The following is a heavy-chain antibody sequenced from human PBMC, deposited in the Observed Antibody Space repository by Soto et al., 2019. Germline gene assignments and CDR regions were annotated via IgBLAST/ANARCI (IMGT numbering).Heavy chain of an antibody. V-gene: IGHV3-7*04. D-gene: IGHD3-3*01. CDR3: ARGGSITIFGMIPEFDY. Sequence: EVQLVESGGGLVQPGGSLRLSCAVSGFTFSGYWMSWVRQAPGKGLEWVANIKQDGSEKYYVDSVKGRFTISRDNAKNSLYLQMNSLRADDTAVYYCARGGSITIFGMIPEFDYWGQGALVTVSS. CDR2: IKQDGSEK. CDR1: GFTFSGYW. J-gene: IGHJ4*02.